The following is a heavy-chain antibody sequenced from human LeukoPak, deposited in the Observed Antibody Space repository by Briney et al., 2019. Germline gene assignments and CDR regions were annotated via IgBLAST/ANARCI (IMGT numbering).Heavy chain of an antibody. CDR3: ARFPVGATLDY. Sequence: PGGSLRLSCAASGFTFSSYAMHWVRQAPGKGLEWVAVISYDGSNKYYADSVKGRFTISRDNSKNTLCLQMNSLRAEDTAVYYCARFPVGATLDYWGQGTLVTVSS. CDR2: ISYDGSNK. V-gene: IGHV3-30-3*01. D-gene: IGHD1-26*01. CDR1: GFTFSSYA. J-gene: IGHJ4*02.